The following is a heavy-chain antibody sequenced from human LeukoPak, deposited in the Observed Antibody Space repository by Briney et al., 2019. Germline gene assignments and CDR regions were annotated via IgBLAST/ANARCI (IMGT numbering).Heavy chain of an antibody. V-gene: IGHV4-39*07. Sequence: PSETLSLTCTVSGVSVNNRTYYWAWIRQPPGKGLEWIGEINHSGSTNYNPSLKSRVTISVDTSKNQFSLKLSSATAADTAVYYCARRGGAAIVIWGQGALVTVSS. D-gene: IGHD3-16*01. CDR2: INHSGST. J-gene: IGHJ4*02. CDR1: GVSVNNRTYY. CDR3: ARRGGAAIVI.